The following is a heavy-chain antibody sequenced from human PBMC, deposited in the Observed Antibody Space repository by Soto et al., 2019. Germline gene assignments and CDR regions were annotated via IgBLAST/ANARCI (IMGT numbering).Heavy chain of an antibody. V-gene: IGHV4-31*03. J-gene: IGHJ6*02. CDR3: ATSIVYAYYYYGMDV. CDR1: GGSISSGGYY. D-gene: IGHD1-26*01. CDR2: IYYSGST. Sequence: QVQLQESGPGLVKPSQTLSLTCTVSGGSISSGGYYWSWIRQHPGKALEWIGYIYYSGSTYYNPSLKSRVTISGDTSKNQFSLKLSSVTAAETAVYYCATSIVYAYYYYGMDVWGQGTTVTVSS.